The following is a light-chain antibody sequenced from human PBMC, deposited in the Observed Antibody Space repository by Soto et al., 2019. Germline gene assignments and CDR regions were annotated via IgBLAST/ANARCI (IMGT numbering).Light chain of an antibody. V-gene: IGLV1-47*01. CDR1: SSNIGSNN. CDR2: RNH. Sequence: QSVLTQSHSASGTPGQGVTISCSGSSSNIGSNNVYWYHQFPGTAPRLLIYRNHQRPSGVPDRFSGSKSGSTASLAISGLRSEDEGDYYCAAWDDSLGAVVFGGGTKVTVL. J-gene: IGLJ3*02. CDR3: AAWDDSLGAVV.